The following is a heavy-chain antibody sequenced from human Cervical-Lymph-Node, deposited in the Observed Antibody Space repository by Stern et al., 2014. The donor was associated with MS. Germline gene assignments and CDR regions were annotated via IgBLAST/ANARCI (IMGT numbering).Heavy chain of an antibody. Sequence: VHLVESGGGLVKPGGSLRLSCAASGFTFSDYYMSWIRQAPGKGLEWVSYISRGGTTVYYAESVEGRFTISRDNAKNSLFLQMNSLRAEDTAIYYCVRDLCKSRICYPFDYWGQGTPVTVSS. CDR2: ISRGGTTV. D-gene: IGHD2-15*01. CDR1: GFTFSDYY. V-gene: IGHV3-11*01. J-gene: IGHJ4*02. CDR3: VRDLCKSRICYPFDY.